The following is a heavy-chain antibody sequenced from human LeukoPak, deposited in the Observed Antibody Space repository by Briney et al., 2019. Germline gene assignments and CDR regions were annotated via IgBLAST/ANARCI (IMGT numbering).Heavy chain of an antibody. Sequence: SETLTLTCAVYGGSFSGYYWSWIRQPPGKGLEWIGEINHSGSTNYNPSLKSRVTISVDTSKNQFSLKLSSVTAADTAVYYCARSRIAAAGFGLWGQGTLVTVSS. CDR2: INHSGST. J-gene: IGHJ4*02. CDR1: GGSFSGYY. CDR3: ARSRIAAAGFGL. D-gene: IGHD6-13*01. V-gene: IGHV4-34*01.